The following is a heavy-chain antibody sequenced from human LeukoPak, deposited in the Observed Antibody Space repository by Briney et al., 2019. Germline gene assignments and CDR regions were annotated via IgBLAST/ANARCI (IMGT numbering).Heavy chain of an antibody. J-gene: IGHJ4*02. V-gene: IGHV3-23*01. D-gene: IGHD6-19*01. CDR1: GFTFSTYT. CDR2: ISGSGGST. CDR3: AKETKYTSGWLTIDY. Sequence: PGGSLRLSCAASGFTFSTYTMTWVRQAPGRGLEWVSAISGSGGSTYYADSVKGRFTISRDNSKNTVYLQMNSLAAEDTAVYYCAKETKYTSGWLTIDYWGQGTLVTVSS.